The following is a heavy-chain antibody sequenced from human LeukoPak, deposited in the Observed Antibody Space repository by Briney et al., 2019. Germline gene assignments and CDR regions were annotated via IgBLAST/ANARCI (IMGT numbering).Heavy chain of an antibody. D-gene: IGHD6-19*01. Sequence: GGSLRLSCAASGFTFSSYGMHWVRQAPGKGLEWVAFIRYDGSNKYYADSVKGRFTISRDNAKNSLYLQMNSLRAEDTAVYYCARVRSSGWYSTPDAFDIWGQGTMVTVSS. CDR2: IRYDGSNK. J-gene: IGHJ3*02. CDR3: ARVRSSGWYSTPDAFDI. V-gene: IGHV3-30*02. CDR1: GFTFSSYG.